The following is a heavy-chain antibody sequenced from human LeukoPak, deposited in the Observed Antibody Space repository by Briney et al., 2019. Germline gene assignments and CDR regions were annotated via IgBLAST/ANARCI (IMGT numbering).Heavy chain of an antibody. J-gene: IGHJ4*02. V-gene: IGHV3-23*01. CDR2: ISGHGETT. D-gene: IGHD3-22*01. Sequence: VRQAPGXXREWXSTISGHGETTYDADSVKGRFTISRDNSKNTMFLQMSSLRAEDTAIYYCAKAIDSRGYWYERGADYWGQGTLVTVSS. CDR3: AKAIDSRGYWYERGADY.